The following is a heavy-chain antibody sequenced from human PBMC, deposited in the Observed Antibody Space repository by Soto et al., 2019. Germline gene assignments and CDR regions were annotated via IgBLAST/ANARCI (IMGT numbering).Heavy chain of an antibody. Sequence: EVQLLESGGDLVQPGGSLRLSCAASGFTFRNYGMSWVRLAPGKGLEWVSAISGSGGSTYYVDSVKGRFTISRDNSKNTLYLQMNSLRAEDTAVFYCVYYDVLTGFDHWGQGTLVTVSS. CDR3: VYYDVLTGFDH. CDR1: GFTFRNYG. V-gene: IGHV3-23*01. CDR2: ISGSGGST. J-gene: IGHJ4*02. D-gene: IGHD3-9*01.